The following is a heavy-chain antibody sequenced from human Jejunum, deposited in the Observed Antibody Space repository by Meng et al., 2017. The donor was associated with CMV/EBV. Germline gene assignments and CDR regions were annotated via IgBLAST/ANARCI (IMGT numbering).Heavy chain of an antibody. D-gene: IGHD3-3*01. CDR3: ARGRGPLEYYFDY. J-gene: IGHJ4*02. CDR2: VSSVSSYT. Sequence: VWLVAPGGGLVKPGGSLRISCAASGFHVDDYYMIWCHLAPGKELVWVSSVSSVSSYTNYAESVKGRFTISRDNAKNSLYLRMNSLRAEDTAVYYCARGRGPLEYYFDYWGQGTLVTVSS. V-gene: IGHV3-11*06. CDR1: GFHVDDYY.